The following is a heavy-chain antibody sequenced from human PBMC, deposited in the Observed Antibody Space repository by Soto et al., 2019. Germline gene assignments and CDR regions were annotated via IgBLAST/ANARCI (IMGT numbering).Heavy chain of an antibody. Sequence: QVQLLQSGAEVKKPGASVKVSCKASGYTFTNYGITWVRQAPGQGLEWMGGIGAYNGDTHYTQRLQGRVTMTIDTSTSTGYMELRGLRSDDTAVYYCVRVRQLVGYFYYYMDVWGRGTTVTVSS. CDR1: GYTFTNYG. CDR2: IGAYNGDT. D-gene: IGHD6-6*01. V-gene: IGHV1-18*01. J-gene: IGHJ6*03. CDR3: VRVRQLVGYFYYYMDV.